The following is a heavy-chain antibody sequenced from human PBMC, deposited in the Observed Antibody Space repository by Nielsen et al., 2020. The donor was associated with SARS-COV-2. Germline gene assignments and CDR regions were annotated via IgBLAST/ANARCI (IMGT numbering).Heavy chain of an antibody. J-gene: IGHJ4*02. Sequence: GESLKISCAASGLIFTTYTMNWVRQDPGKGLEWISSISSRSSNTYYADSVKGRFTISRDNAKSSLFLQMNSLRAEDAAVYFCARGGGVSALYAADYWGQGSLVSVSS. V-gene: IGHV3-21*01. CDR2: ISSRSSNT. D-gene: IGHD6-19*01. CDR3: ARGGGVSALYAADY. CDR1: GLIFTTYT.